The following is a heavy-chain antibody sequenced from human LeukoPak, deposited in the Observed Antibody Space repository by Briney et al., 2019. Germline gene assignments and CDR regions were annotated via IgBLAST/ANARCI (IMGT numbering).Heavy chain of an antibody. D-gene: IGHD3-16*01. CDR2: ISSSSSYI. Sequence: PGGSLRLSCAASGFTFSSYSMNWVRQAPGKGLEWVSSISSSSSYIYYADSVKGRFTISRDNAKNSLYLQMNSLRAEDTAVYYCARDRGTVGIFDYWGQGTLVTVSS. CDR1: GFTFSSYS. V-gene: IGHV3-21*01. CDR3: ARDRGTVGIFDY. J-gene: IGHJ4*02.